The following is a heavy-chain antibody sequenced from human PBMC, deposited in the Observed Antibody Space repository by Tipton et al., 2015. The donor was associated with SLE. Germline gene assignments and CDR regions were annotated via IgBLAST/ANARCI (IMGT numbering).Heavy chain of an antibody. CDR2: ISSSGSTI. Sequence: GSLRLSCAASGFIFSDYYMSWIRQAPGKGLGWVSYISSSGSTIYYADSVKGRFTISRDNAKNSLYLQMNSLRAEDTAVYYCARVGGIAAALGPAFAFDIWGQGTMVTVSS. J-gene: IGHJ3*02. V-gene: IGHV3-11*04. CDR3: ARVGGIAAALGPAFAFDI. D-gene: IGHD6-13*01. CDR1: GFIFSDYY.